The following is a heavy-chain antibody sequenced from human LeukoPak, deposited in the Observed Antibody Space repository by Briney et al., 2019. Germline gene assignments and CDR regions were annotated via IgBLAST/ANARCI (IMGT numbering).Heavy chain of an antibody. CDR3: ARESPKNYYYDSSGWTYFDY. V-gene: IGHV4-59*12. D-gene: IGHD3-22*01. CDR1: GGSICSYY. Sequence: SETLSLTCTVSGGSICSYYWSWIRQPPGKGLEWIGYLYNCATTNYNPSLKSRVTMSVDTSKNQFSLKLSSVTAADTAVYYCARESPKNYYYDSSGWTYFDYWGQGTLVTVSS. CDR2: LYNCATT. J-gene: IGHJ4*02.